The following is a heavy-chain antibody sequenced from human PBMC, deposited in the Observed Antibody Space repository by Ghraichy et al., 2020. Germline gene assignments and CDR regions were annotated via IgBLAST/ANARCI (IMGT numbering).Heavy chain of an antibody. CDR2: MNHSGST. Sequence: SETLSLTCAVYGGSFSGYSWTWIRQPPGKGLEWVGEMNHSGSTNYNPSLKSRVTISVDTSKKQFSLKLRSVTAADTAVYFCATSTIRYGMDVWGQVTSVTVYS. D-gene: IGHD5-12*01. J-gene: IGHJ6*02. CDR3: ATSTIRYGMDV. CDR1: GGSFSGYS. V-gene: IGHV4-34*01.